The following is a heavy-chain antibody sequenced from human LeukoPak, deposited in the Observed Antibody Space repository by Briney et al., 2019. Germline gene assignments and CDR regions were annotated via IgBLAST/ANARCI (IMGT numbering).Heavy chain of an antibody. Sequence: GGPLRLSCAASGFSFSSFAMSWVRQAPGKGLEWVSGISSNGGSAVYADSVKGRFTISRDNSKNTVYLQMNSLRVKDTAVYYCAKDQGSGLGSYSWGYFDSWGQGTLVTVSS. CDR1: GFSFSSFA. V-gene: IGHV3-23*01. CDR2: ISSNGGSA. CDR3: AKDQGSGLGSYSWGYFDS. J-gene: IGHJ4*02. D-gene: IGHD3-10*01.